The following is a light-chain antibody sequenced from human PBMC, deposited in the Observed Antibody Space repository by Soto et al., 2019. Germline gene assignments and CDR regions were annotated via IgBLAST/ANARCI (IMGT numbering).Light chain of an antibody. CDR1: HSVISTY. J-gene: IGKJ2*01. Sequence: EIVLTQSPGTLSLSPGERAALSCRASHSVISTYLAWYQQKPGQAPRLLIYGASSRATGIPDRFSGSGSGTDFTLLISRLEPEDFTVYYCQQYGSSPPYTFGQGTKLEIK. CDR2: GAS. CDR3: QQYGSSPPYT. V-gene: IGKV3-20*01.